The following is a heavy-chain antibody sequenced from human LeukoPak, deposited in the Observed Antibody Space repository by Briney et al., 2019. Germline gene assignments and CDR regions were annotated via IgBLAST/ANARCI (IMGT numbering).Heavy chain of an antibody. CDR1: GYSISSNNW. Sequence: SDTLSLTCAVSGYSISSNNWWAWIRQPPGKGLVWIGYIYYSGNTYYNPYNPSLTSRVTMSVDTSKNQFSLELDSVTEIDTAMYYCARNQAVAANRGAFDIWGQGTMVTVSS. CDR2: IYYSGNT. J-gene: IGHJ3*02. V-gene: IGHV4-28*01. D-gene: IGHD6-19*01. CDR3: ARNQAVAANRGAFDI.